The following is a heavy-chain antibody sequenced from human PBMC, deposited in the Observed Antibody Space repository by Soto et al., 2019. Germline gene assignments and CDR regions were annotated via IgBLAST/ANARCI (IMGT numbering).Heavy chain of an antibody. CDR3: ARGPEVRGVILGYFDY. CDR2: IYHSGST. D-gene: IGHD3-10*01. CDR1: GGSISSSNW. V-gene: IGHV4-4*02. Sequence: ASETLSLTCAVSGGSISSSNWWSWVRQPPGKGLEWIGEIYHSGSTNYNPSLKSRVTISVDKSKNQFSLKLSSVTAADTAVYYCARGPEVRGVILGYFDYWGQGTLVTVSS. J-gene: IGHJ4*02.